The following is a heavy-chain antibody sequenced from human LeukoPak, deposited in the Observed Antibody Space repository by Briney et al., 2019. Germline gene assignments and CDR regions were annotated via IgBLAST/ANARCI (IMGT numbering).Heavy chain of an antibody. CDR2: IYYSGST. J-gene: IGHJ3*02. Sequence: KPSETLSLTCTVSGGSISSSSYYWGWIRQPPGKGLEWIGSIYYSGSTYYNPSLKSRVTISVDTSKNQFSLKLSSVTAADTAVYYCARQGSGSYPSDLFAFDIWGQGTMVTVSS. CDR1: GGSISSSSYY. D-gene: IGHD3-10*01. V-gene: IGHV4-39*01. CDR3: ARQGSGSYPSDLFAFDI.